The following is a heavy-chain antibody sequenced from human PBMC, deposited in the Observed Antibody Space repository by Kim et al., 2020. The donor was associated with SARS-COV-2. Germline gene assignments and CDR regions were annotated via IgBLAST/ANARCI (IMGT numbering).Heavy chain of an antibody. D-gene: IGHD6-6*01. CDR3: ARPGHSNSSFDY. CDR1: GGSISSSSYY. Sequence: SETLSLTCTVSGGSISSSSYYWGWIRQPPGKGLEWIGSIYYSGSTYYNPSLKSRVTISVDTSKNQFSLKLSSVTAADTAVYYCARPGHSNSSFDYWGQGNVVTVS. CDR2: IYYSGST. V-gene: IGHV4-39*01. J-gene: IGHJ4*02.